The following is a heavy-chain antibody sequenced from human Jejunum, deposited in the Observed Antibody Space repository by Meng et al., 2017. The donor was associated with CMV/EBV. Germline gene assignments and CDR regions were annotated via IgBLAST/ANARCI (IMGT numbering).Heavy chain of an antibody. CDR1: GIPFRRYA. D-gene: IGHD4-17*01. V-gene: IGHV3-23*03. CDR2: VYSGGGTT. Sequence: LSCAASGIPFRRYAMAWVRQAPGKGLEWVAVVYSGGGTTDYADSVKGRFTISRDNSKNTLYLQMNSLRAEDTAVYYCANSGLRAWGQGTLVTVSS. CDR3: ANSGLRA. J-gene: IGHJ4*02.